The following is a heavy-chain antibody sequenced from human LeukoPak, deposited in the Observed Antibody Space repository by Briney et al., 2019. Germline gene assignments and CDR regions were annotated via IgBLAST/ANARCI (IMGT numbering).Heavy chain of an antibody. CDR3: ASDRGYSSSWGTYYFDY. CDR1: GFTFSSYS. D-gene: IGHD6-13*01. V-gene: IGHV3-21*01. Sequence: GGSLRLSCAASGFTFSSYSMNWVRQAPGKGLEWVSSISSSSSYIYYADSVKGRFTISRDNAKNSLYLQMNSLRAEDTAVYYCASDRGYSSSWGTYYFDYWGQGTLVTVSS. J-gene: IGHJ4*02. CDR2: ISSSSSYI.